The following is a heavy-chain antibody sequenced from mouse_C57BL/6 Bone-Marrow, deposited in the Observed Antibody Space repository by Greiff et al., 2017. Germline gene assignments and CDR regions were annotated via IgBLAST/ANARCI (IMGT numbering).Heavy chain of an antibody. CDR1: GFTFSSYA. D-gene: IGHD1-1*01. V-gene: IGHV5-4*01. J-gene: IGHJ2*01. CDR2: ISDGGSYT. CDR3: ARDEGVYYYGNYFDY. Sequence: EVMLVESGGGLVKPGGSLKLSCAASGFTFSSYAMSWVRQTPEKRLEWVATISDGGSYTYYPDNVKGRFTISRDNAKNKLYLQMSHLKSEDTAMYYCARDEGVYYYGNYFDYWGQGTTRTVSS.